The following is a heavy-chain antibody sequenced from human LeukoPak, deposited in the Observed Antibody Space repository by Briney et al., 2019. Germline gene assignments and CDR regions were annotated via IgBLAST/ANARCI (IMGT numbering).Heavy chain of an antibody. V-gene: IGHV5-51*01. CDR1: GYSFSSYW. D-gene: IGHD5-24*01. Sequence: GESLKISCKVSGYSFSSYWIGWVRQMPGKGLEWMGIIYPGDSDTRYSPSFQGQVTISADKSVSTAYLQWSSLKASDTAMYFCARTMTTMTTRDYWGQGTLVTVSS. CDR3: ARTMTTMTTRDY. CDR2: IYPGDSDT. J-gene: IGHJ4*02.